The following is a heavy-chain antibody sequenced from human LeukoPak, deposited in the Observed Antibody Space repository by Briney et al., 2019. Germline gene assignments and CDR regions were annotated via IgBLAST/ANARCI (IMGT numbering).Heavy chain of an antibody. D-gene: IGHD1-26*01. Sequence: SVKVSCKASGYTFTSSAMQWVRQARGQRLEWIGWIVVGSGNTNYAQKFQERVTITRDMSTSTAYMELSSLRSEDTAVYYCAADSVGATKFEYFQHWGQGTLVTVSS. CDR1: GYTFTSSA. V-gene: IGHV1-58*02. CDR3: AADSVGATKFEYFQH. CDR2: IVVGSGNT. J-gene: IGHJ1*01.